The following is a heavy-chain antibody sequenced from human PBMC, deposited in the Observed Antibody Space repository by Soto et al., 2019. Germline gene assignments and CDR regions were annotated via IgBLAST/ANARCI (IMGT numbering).Heavy chain of an antibody. V-gene: IGHV5-10-1*01. D-gene: IGHD3-22*01. CDR1: GYSFAGYW. CDR2: IVPSDSQT. J-gene: IGHJ3*02. CDR3: ARLGYYYDSSADAFDI. Sequence: PGASLKISCKGSGYSFAGYWITWVRQKPGQGLEWMGRIVPSDSQTYYSTSFRGHVTIPATKSITTVFLQWSSLRASDTAMYYCARLGYYYDSSADAFDIWGQGTMVTVSS.